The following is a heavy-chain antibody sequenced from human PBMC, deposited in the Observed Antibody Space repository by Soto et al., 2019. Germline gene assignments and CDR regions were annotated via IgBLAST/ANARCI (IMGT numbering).Heavy chain of an antibody. V-gene: IGHV1-69*13. CDR2: IIPIFGTA. CDR1: GGTFSSYA. D-gene: IGHD3-10*01. Sequence: GASVKVSCKASGGTFSSYAISWVRQAPGQGLEWMGGIIPIFGTANYAQKFQGRVTITADESTSTAYMELSSLRSEDTAVYYCARDFYGSGFPGGYWRQRTLVTVSS. J-gene: IGHJ4*02. CDR3: ARDFYGSGFPGGY.